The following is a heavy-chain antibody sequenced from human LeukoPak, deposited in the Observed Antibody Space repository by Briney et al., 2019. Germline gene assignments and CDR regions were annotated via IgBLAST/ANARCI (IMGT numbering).Heavy chain of an antibody. D-gene: IGHD4-17*01. J-gene: IGHJ4*02. Sequence: GASVKVSCKASGYTFTGYYMHWVRQAPGQGLECMGWINPNSGGTNYAQKFQGRVTMTRDTSISTAYMELSRLRSDDTAVYYCATLTTVTPYYFDYWGQGTLVTVSS. V-gene: IGHV1-2*02. CDR2: INPNSGGT. CDR3: ATLTTVTPYYFDY. CDR1: GYTFTGYY.